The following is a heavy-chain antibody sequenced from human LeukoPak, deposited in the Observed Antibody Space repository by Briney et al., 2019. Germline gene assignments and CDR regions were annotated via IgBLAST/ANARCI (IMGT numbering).Heavy chain of an antibody. J-gene: IGHJ6*03. CDR1: GGTFSSYA. Sequence: SVKVSCKASGGTFSSYAISWVRQAPGQGLEWMGGIIPIFGTANYAQKFQGRVTITTDGSTSTAYMELSSLRSEDTAVYYCARVSDYCSSTSCYDNYYYYYMDVWGKGTTVTVSS. D-gene: IGHD2-2*01. CDR2: IIPIFGTA. V-gene: IGHV1-69*05. CDR3: ARVSDYCSSTSCYDNYYYYYMDV.